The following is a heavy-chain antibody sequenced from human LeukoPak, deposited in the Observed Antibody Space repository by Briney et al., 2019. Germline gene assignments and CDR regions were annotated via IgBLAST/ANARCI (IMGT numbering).Heavy chain of an antibody. CDR2: IYSGGST. CDR3: ARDRTAGWRPYFDY. D-gene: IGHD6-13*01. Sequence: GGSLRLSCAASGFTVSSNYMSWVRQAPGKGLEWVSVIYSGGSTYYADSVKGRFTISRDNSKNTLYLQMNSLRAEDTAVYYCARDRTAGWRPYFDYWGQGTLVTVSS. V-gene: IGHV3-66*01. CDR1: GFTVSSNY. J-gene: IGHJ4*02.